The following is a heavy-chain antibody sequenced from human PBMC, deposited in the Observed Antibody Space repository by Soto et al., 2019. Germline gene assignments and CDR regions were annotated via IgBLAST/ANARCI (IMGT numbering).Heavy chain of an antibody. J-gene: IGHJ4*02. CDR1: GYTFTGYY. Sequence: ASVKVSCKASGYTFTGYYMHWVRQAPGQGLERMGWINPNSGGTNYAQKFQGWVTMTRDTSISTAYMELSRLRSDDTAVYYCATSTADIVATTFDYWGQGTLVTVSS. CDR2: INPNSGGT. D-gene: IGHD5-12*01. V-gene: IGHV1-2*04. CDR3: ATSTADIVATTFDY.